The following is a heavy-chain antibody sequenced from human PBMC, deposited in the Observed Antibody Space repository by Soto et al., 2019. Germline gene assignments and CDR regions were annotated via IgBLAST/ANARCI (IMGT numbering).Heavy chain of an antibody. CDR1: VGSISSYY. Sequence: PSETLSLTCTVSVGSISSYYWSWIRQPPGKGLEWIGYIYYSGSTNYNPSLRSRVTISVDTSKNQFSLKLSSVTAADTAVYYCAREYFDCFAAFDIWGQGTMVTVSS. D-gene: IGHD3-9*01. CDR3: AREYFDCFAAFDI. J-gene: IGHJ3*02. CDR2: IYYSGST. V-gene: IGHV4-59*01.